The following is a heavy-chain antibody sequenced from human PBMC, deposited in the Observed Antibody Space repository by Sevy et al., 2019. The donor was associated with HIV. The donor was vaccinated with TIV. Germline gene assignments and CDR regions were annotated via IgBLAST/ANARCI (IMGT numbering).Heavy chain of an antibody. CDR1: GFTFDDYT. CDR2: ISWDGGST. V-gene: IGHV3-43*01. J-gene: IGHJ3*02. D-gene: IGHD1-7*01. CDR3: AKVGSKRLNYDAFDI. Sequence: GGSLRLSCAASGFTFDDYTMHWVRQAPGKGLEWVSLISWDGGSTYYADSVKGRFTISRDNSKNSLYLQMNSLRTEDTALYYCAKVGSKRLNYDAFDIWGQGTMVTVSS.